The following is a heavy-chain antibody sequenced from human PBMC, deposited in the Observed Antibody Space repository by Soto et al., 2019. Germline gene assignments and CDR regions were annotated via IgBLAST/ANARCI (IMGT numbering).Heavy chain of an antibody. D-gene: IGHD2-15*01. CDR3: AKDCPPFTGGSCYSGAVRYYGMDV. V-gene: IGHV3-23*01. CDR2: ISGSGGST. Sequence: GGSLRLSCAASGFTFSSYAMSWVRQAPGKGLEWVSAISGSGGSTYYADSVKGRFTISRDNSKNTLYLQMNSLGAEDTAVYYCAKDCPPFTGGSCYSGAVRYYGMDVWGQGTTVTVSS. CDR1: GFTFSSYA. J-gene: IGHJ6*02.